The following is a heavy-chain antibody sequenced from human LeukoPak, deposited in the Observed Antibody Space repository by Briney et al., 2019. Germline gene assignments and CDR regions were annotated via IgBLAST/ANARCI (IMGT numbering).Heavy chain of an antibody. CDR2: ISSSSSYI. CDR1: GFDFSTYT. CDR3: TRDPGRCTSTSCYPDY. D-gene: IGHD2-2*01. V-gene: IGHV3-21*01. J-gene: IGHJ4*02. Sequence: GGSLRLSCAASGFDFSTYTMNWVRQAPGKGLEWVSSISSSSSYIYYADSVKGRFTTSRDNAKNSMYLQMNSLRAEDTAVYYCTRDPGRCTSTSCYPDYWGQGTLVTVSS.